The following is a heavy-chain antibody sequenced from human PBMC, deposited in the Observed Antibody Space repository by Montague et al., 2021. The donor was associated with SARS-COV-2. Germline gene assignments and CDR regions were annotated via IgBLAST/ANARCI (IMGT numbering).Heavy chain of an antibody. D-gene: IGHD3-10*01. Sequence: SETLSLTCTASGGSISSYYWSWIRQPPGKGLEWIGYIYYSGSTNYNPSLKSRVTISVDTSKNQFSLKLSSVTAADTAVYYCARASITMVRGDSGWYFDFWGRGTLVTVSS. CDR3: ARASITMVRGDSGWYFDF. V-gene: IGHV4-59*13. CDR2: IYYSGST. CDR1: GGSISSYY. J-gene: IGHJ4*02.